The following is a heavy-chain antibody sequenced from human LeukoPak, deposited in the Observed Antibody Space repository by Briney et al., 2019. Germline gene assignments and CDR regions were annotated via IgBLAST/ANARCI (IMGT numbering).Heavy chain of an antibody. CDR1: GGSFSGYY. CDR3: ARGDNYYDSRELDY. J-gene: IGHJ4*02. CDR2: INHSGST. D-gene: IGHD3-22*01. V-gene: IGHV4-34*01. Sequence: SETLSLTCAVYGGSFSGYYWSWIRQPPGKGLEWIGEINHSGSTNYNPSLKSRVTISVDTSKNQFSLKLSSVTAADTAVYYCARGDNYYDSRELDYWGQGTLVTVSS.